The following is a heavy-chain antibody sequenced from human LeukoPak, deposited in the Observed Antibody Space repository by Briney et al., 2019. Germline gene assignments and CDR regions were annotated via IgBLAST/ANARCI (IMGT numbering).Heavy chain of an antibody. J-gene: IGHJ3*02. CDR2: INHSGST. CDR3: AREEDCSGGICYLGNAFDI. V-gene: IGHV4-31*03. Sequence: PSQTLSLTCNVSGGSISSGGHYWNWIRQHPGKGLEWIGEINHSGSTNYNASLKSRVTISVDTSKNQFSLKLSSVTAADTAVYYCAREEDCSGGICYLGNAFDIWGQGTMVTVSS. D-gene: IGHD2-15*01. CDR1: GGSISSGGHY.